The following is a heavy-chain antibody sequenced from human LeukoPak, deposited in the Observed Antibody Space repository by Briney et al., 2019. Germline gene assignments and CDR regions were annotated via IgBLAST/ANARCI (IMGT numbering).Heavy chain of an antibody. CDR1: GGTFSSYA. J-gene: IGHJ4*02. V-gene: IGHV1-46*01. D-gene: IGHD3-9*01. CDR2: INPSGGST. CDR3: ARDQGLTGYFDY. Sequence: ASVKVSRKASGGTFSSYAISWVRQAPGQGLEWMGIINPSGGSTNYAQKFQGRVTMTRDTSTSTVYMELSSLRSEDTAVYYCARDQGLTGYFDYWGQGTLVTVSS.